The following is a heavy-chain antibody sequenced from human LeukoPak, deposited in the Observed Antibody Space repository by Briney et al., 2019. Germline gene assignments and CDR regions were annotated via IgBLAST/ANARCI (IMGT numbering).Heavy chain of an antibody. Sequence: PGGSLRLSCAASGFTFSSYSMNWVRQAPGKGLEWVSSISSSSSYIYYADSVKVRFTISRDNAKNSLYLQMNSLRAEDTAVYYCASHDILTGYYPFDYWGQGTLVTVSS. D-gene: IGHD3-9*01. V-gene: IGHV3-21*01. CDR2: ISSSSSYI. CDR3: ASHDILTGYYPFDY. J-gene: IGHJ4*02. CDR1: GFTFSSYS.